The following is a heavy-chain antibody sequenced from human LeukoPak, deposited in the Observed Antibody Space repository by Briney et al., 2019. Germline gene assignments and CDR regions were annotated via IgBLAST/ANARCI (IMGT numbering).Heavy chain of an antibody. Sequence: SETLSLTCTVSGGSISSSSYYWGWIRQPPGKGLEWIGRIHSGGTTNYNPSLMSRVTLSVDTSKNQISLRLTSVTAADTALYYCARDNPSGYTFGYEHYFYYIDVWGKGTTDTVSS. J-gene: IGHJ6*03. CDR3: ARDNPSGYTFGYEHYFYYIDV. D-gene: IGHD3-3*02. CDR1: GGSISSSSYY. V-gene: IGHV4-39*07. CDR2: IHSGGTT.